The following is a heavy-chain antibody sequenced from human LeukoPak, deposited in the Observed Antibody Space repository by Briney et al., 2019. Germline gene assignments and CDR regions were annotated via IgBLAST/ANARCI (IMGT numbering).Heavy chain of an antibody. D-gene: IGHD3-10*01. V-gene: IGHV4-34*01. CDR1: GGSFSGYY. CDR2: INHSGST. Sequence: SETLSLTCAVYGGSFSGYYWSWIRQPPGKGLEWIGEINHSGSTNYNPSLKSRVTMSVDTSKNQFSLKLSSVTAADTAVYYCARDEYGSGNWFDPWGQGTLVTVSS. CDR3: ARDEYGSGNWFDP. J-gene: IGHJ5*02.